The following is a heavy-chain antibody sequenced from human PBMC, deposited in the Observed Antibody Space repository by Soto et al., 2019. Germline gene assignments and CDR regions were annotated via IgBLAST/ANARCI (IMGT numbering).Heavy chain of an antibody. J-gene: IGHJ6*02. V-gene: IGHV3-21*01. CDR1: GFTFSSYS. D-gene: IGHD3-10*01. CDR2: ISSSSSYI. Sequence: LRLSCAASGFTFSSYSMNWVRQAPGKGLEWVSSISSSSSYIYYADSVKGRFTISRDNAKNSLYLQMNSLRAEDTAVYYCARGDRDYYGSGSYYHYYYYYGMDVWGQGTTVTVSS. CDR3: ARGDRDYYGSGSYYHYYYYYGMDV.